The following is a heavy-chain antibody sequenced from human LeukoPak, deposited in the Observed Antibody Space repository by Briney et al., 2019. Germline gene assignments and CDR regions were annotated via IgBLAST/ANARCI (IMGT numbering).Heavy chain of an antibody. Sequence: QPGGSLRLSCAASGFTFSSYWMSWVRQAPGKGLEWVANIKQDGSDKYYVDSVKGRFTISRDNAKNSLYLQMNSLRAEDTAVYYCAIIPRAAAGPSARSPFHYWGQGTLVTVSS. CDR1: GFTFSSYW. V-gene: IGHV3-7*01. CDR3: AIIPRAAAGPSARSPFHY. J-gene: IGHJ4*02. CDR2: IKQDGSDK. D-gene: IGHD6-13*01.